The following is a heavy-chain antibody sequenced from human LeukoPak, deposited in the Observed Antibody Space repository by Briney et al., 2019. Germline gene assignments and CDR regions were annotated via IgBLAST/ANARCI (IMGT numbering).Heavy chain of an antibody. Sequence: GGSLRLSCAASGFTFSSYGMHWVREAPGKGLVGVAVISYDGNTKFYGGPVEGRFTIPRENSKRTLYLYINGVRAADTAVSFCVKAYGVAGKVIWFDPWGEGTLVTVSS. CDR1: GFTFSSYG. J-gene: IGHJ5*02. V-gene: IGHV3-30*18. CDR2: ISYDGNTK. D-gene: IGHD6-19*01. CDR3: VKAYGVAGKVIWFDP.